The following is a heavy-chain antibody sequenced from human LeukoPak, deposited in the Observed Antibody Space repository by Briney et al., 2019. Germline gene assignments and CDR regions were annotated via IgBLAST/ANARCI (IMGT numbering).Heavy chain of an antibody. D-gene: IGHD3-16*01. CDR3: ATYTHWVAGDV. CDR2: MNEDGSER. J-gene: IGHJ6*02. Sequence: GRSLRLSCAASGFTFSKSWMSWVRQAPGKGLEWVANMNEDGSERDYMDSVKGRFTISRDNARKSLYLQMSSLRAEDTAVYYCATYTHWVAGDVWGQGTTVTVSS. V-gene: IGHV3-7*01. CDR1: GFTFSKSW.